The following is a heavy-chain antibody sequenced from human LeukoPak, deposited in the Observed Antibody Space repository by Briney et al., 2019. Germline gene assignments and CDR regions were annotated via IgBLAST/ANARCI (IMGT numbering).Heavy chain of an antibody. D-gene: IGHD3-16*02. CDR3: AREIRLRLGELSYPGPLDYYYGVDV. CDR2: IYYSGST. CDR1: GGSISSYY. Sequence: SETLSLTCTVSGGSISSYYWSWIRQPPGKGLEWIGYIYYSGSTNYNPSLKSRVTISVDTSKNQFSLKLSSVTAADTAVYYCAREIRLRLGELSYPGPLDYYYGVDVWGQGTTVTVSS. V-gene: IGHV4-59*01. J-gene: IGHJ6*02.